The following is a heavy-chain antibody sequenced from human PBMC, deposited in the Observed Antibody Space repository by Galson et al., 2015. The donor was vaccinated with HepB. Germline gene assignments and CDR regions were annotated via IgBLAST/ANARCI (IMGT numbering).Heavy chain of an antibody. J-gene: IGHJ6*02. V-gene: IGHV2-5*01. CDR1: GFSLSTSGVG. Sequence: PALVKPTQTLTLTCTFSGFSLSTSGVGVGWIRQPPGKALEWLALIYWNDDKRYSPSLKSRLTITKDTSKNQVVLTMTNMDPVDTATYYCAHRRGYTYYYGMDVWGQGTTVTVSS. D-gene: IGHD5-12*01. CDR3: AHRRGYTYYYGMDV. CDR2: IYWNDDK.